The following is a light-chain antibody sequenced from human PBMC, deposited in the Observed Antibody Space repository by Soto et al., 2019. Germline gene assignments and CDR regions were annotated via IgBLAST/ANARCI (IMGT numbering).Light chain of an antibody. Sequence: DIQMTQSPSTLSASVGDRVTITCQASQDIHNYVNWYQQKPGKAPKLLIFDASTLKTGVPSRFSGSGSGTDFSFTISSLQPEDIATYYCQQSNDLVSFGQGTRLEI. CDR3: QQSNDLVS. V-gene: IGKV1-33*01. CDR2: DAS. CDR1: QDIHNY. J-gene: IGKJ5*01.